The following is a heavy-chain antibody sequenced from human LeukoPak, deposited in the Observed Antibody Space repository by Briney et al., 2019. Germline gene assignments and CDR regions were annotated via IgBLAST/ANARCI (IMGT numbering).Heavy chain of an antibody. CDR1: GFTFSTYA. V-gene: IGHV3-23*01. CDR2: ISASGGRT. Sequence: GGSLRLSCAASGFTFSTYAMNWVRQAPGKGLEWVSGISASGGRTYYADSVKGRFTISRDNSKSTLYLQMNSLRAEDTAVYYCARDYSDYGGVSAELFSIWGQGTMVTVSS. D-gene: IGHD4-23*01. J-gene: IGHJ3*02. CDR3: ARDYSDYGGVSAELFSI.